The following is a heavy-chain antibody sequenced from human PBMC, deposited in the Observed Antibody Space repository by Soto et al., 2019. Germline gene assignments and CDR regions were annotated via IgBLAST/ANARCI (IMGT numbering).Heavy chain of an antibody. D-gene: IGHD2-2*01. J-gene: IGHJ4*02. CDR1: GFTFSSYG. V-gene: IGHV3-30*18. CDR2: ISYDGSNK. Sequence: SLRLSCAASGFTFSSYGMHWVRQAPGKGLEWVAVISYDGSNKYYADSVKGRFTISRDNSKNTLYLQMNSLRAEDTAVYYCAKDHRRSYCSSTSCYRRPPDYWGQGTLVTVSS. CDR3: AKDHRRSYCSSTSCYRRPPDY.